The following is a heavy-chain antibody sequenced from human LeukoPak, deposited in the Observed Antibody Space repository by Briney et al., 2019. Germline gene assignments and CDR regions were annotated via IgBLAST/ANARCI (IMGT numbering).Heavy chain of an antibody. CDR1: GFTFSRYW. Sequence: GGSLRLSCAASGFTFSRYWMSWVRQAPGKGLEWVANIKQDGSGKFYVDSVKGRFTISRDNSKNTLYLQMNSLRAEDTAVYYCAKGGLSVAGTKEDPYYYYYMDVWGKGTTVTVSS. D-gene: IGHD6-19*01. V-gene: IGHV3-7*03. J-gene: IGHJ6*03. CDR2: IKQDGSGK. CDR3: AKGGLSVAGTKEDPYYYYYMDV.